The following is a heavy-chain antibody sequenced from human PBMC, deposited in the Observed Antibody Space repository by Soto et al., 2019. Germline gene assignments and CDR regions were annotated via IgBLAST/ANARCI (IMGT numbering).Heavy chain of an antibody. D-gene: IGHD3-10*01. CDR3: ARESSLLLPDSGKKIDP. J-gene: IGHJ5*02. CDR1: GGSVNSGPFY. Sequence: SVTLSDNCTVAGGSVNSGPFYCNWIRQSPRNGLEWIGYLYYSGIINYNYSLNNRLSISIDTSRNPFSLNLPSVTAADTAVYYGARESSLLLPDSGKKIDPYRQRILVTASS. CDR2: LYYSGII. V-gene: IGHV4-61*03.